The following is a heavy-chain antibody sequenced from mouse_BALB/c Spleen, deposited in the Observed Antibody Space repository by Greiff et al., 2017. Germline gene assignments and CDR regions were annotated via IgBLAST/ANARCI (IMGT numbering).Heavy chain of an antibody. V-gene: IGHV14-1*02. J-gene: IGHJ4*01. Sequence: VQLQQSGAELVRPGALVKLSCKASGFNIKDYYMHWVKQRPEQGLEWIGWIDPENGNTKYDPKFQGKATITADTSSNTAYLQLSSLTSEDTAVYYCASGYYWMDYWGQGTSVTVSS. D-gene: IGHD2-3*01. CDR1: GFNIKDYY. CDR3: ASGYYWMDY. CDR2: IDPENGNT.